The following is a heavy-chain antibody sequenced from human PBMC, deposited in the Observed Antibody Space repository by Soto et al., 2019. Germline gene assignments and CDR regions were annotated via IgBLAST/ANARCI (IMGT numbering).Heavy chain of an antibody. CDR1: GFSFSSYW. CDR3: AKREGNTYGSFH. J-gene: IGHJ4*02. Sequence: EVQLVESGGGLVQPGGSLRLSCAASGFSFSSYWIHWVRQAPGKGLVWVSRIKTDGSTTDYADSVKGRFTISRDNAKNTLYLQMNSLRAEDTAVYYCAKREGNTYGSFHWGQGTLVTVSS. D-gene: IGHD5-18*01. V-gene: IGHV3-74*01. CDR2: IKTDGSTT.